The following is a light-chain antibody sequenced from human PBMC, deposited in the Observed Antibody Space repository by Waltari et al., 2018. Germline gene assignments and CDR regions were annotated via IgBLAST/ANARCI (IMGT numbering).Light chain of an antibody. CDR3: QSYDSSLSGWV. J-gene: IGLJ3*02. CDR1: GSNIGAGDA. V-gene: IGLV1-40*01. CDR2: GNT. Sequence: QSVLTQPPSVSGAPGQRVTIPCTGSGSNIGAGDAVNWYQQVPGTAPKLLIYGNTNRPSGVPDRFSGSKSGTSASLAITGLQAEDEADYYCQSYDSSLSGWVFGGGTKLTVL.